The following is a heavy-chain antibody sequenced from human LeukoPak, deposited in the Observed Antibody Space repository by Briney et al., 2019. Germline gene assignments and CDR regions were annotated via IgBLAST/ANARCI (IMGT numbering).Heavy chain of an antibody. V-gene: IGHV3-30-3*01. CDR2: ISYDGSNK. CDR3: ARDRGSTESDY. Sequence: PGGSLRLSCAASGFTFSSYAMHWVRQAPGKGLEWVAVISYDGSNKYYADSVKGRFTISRDNSKNTLYLQMNSLRAEDTAVYYCARDRGSTESDYWGQGTLVTVSS. J-gene: IGHJ4*02. CDR1: GFTFSSYA. D-gene: IGHD5-12*01.